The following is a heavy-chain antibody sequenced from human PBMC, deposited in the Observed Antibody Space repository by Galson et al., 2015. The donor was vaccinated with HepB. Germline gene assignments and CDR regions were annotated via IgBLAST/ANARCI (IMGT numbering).Heavy chain of an antibody. V-gene: IGHV3-23*01. CDR3: AKTTYGGSGKPYYFDS. J-gene: IGHJ4*02. D-gene: IGHD4-23*01. Sequence: SLRPSCAASGFTFNKFAMTWVRQAPQAPGEGLEWVSSISSDAVDRYYTDSLKGRFTISRDNSKSTLYLQMHSLRAEDTAVYYCAKTTYGGSGKPYYFDSWGQGTLVTVSS. CDR2: ISSDAVDR. CDR1: GFTFNKFA.